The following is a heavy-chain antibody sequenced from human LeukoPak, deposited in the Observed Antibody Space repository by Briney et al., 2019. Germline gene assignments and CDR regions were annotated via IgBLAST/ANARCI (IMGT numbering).Heavy chain of an antibody. CDR2: IIPIFGTA. CDR3: ARSQGSGYDGMLY. CDR1: GGTFSSYA. V-gene: IGHV1-69*05. J-gene: IGHJ4*02. Sequence: SVKVSCKAPGGTFSSYAISWVRQAPGQGLEWMGGIIPIFGTANYAQKFQGRVTITTDESTSTAYMELSSLRSEDTAVYYCARSQGSGYDGMLYWGQGTLVTVSS. D-gene: IGHD5-12*01.